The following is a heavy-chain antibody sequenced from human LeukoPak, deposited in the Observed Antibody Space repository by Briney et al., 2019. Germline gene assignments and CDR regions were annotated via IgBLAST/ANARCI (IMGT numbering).Heavy chain of an antibody. V-gene: IGHV2-5*02. CDR2: IYWDDDK. CDR3: AHSSSSRYEDILTGYGFDP. CDR1: GFSLSTSGVG. D-gene: IGHD3-9*01. Sequence: SGPTLVTPTQTLTLTCTFSGFSLSTSGVGVGWIRQPPGKALEWLALIYWDDDKRYSPSPKSRLTITKDTSKNQVVLTMTNMDPVDTATYYCAHSSSSRYEDILTGYGFDPWGQGTLVTVSS. J-gene: IGHJ5*02.